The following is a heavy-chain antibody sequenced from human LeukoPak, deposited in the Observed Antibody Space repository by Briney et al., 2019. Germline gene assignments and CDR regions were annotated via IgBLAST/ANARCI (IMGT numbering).Heavy chain of an antibody. CDR1: GFTFSSYG. CDR3: AREERFFDWLFDY. V-gene: IGHV3-33*01. Sequence: PGGSLRLSCAASGFTFSSYGMHWVRQAPGKGLEWVSVIWYDGSNKYYADSVKGRFTISRDNSKNTLYLQMNSLRAEDTAVYYCAREERFFDWLFDYWGQGTLVTVSS. CDR2: IWYDGSNK. D-gene: IGHD3-9*01. J-gene: IGHJ4*02.